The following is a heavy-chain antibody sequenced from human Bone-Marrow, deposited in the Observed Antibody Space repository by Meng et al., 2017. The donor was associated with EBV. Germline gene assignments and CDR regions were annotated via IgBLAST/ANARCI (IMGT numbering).Heavy chain of an antibody. CDR1: GXSISSFYY. Sequence: QLQLRESGPGQVKPSXTLXLTCTXPGXSISSFYYWGWIRQPPGRGLEWIGSVHYTGSTYYSLSLKSRVTVSVDTSKNQFSLRLTSVTAADTAVYYCARPFPSWQSPRLDPFGAWGQGTLVTVSS. V-gene: IGHV4-39*01. CDR3: ARPFPSWQSPRLDPFGA. D-gene: IGHD6-19*01. CDR2: VHYTGST. J-gene: IGHJ5*02.